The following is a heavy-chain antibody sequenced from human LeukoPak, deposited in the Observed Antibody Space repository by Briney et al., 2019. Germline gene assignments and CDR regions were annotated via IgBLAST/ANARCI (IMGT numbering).Heavy chain of an antibody. V-gene: IGHV3-30*03. J-gene: IGHJ6*02. Sequence: GGSLRLSCAASGFTFSSYGMHWVRQAPGKGLEWVAVISYDGSNKYYADSVKGRFTISRDNSKNTLYLQMNSLRAEDTAVYYCARDLGLEGATRRYYYGMDVWGQGTTVTVSS. CDR2: ISYDGSNK. D-gene: IGHD1-26*01. CDR1: GFTFSSYG. CDR3: ARDLGLEGATRRYYYGMDV.